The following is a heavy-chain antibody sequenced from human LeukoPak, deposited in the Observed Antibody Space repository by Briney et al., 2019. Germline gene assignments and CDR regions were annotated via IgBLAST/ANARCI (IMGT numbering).Heavy chain of an antibody. V-gene: IGHV3-33*01. CDR3: ARMAYCGGDCYPGVGHFDY. Sequence: GGSLRLSCAASGFTFSIYGMHWVRQAPGKGLESVAFIWYDGSNKYYADSVKGRFTISRDNSKNTLYLQMNSLRAEDTAVYYCARMAYCGGDCYPGVGHFDYWRQGTLVTVSS. CDR1: GFTFSIYG. CDR2: IWYDGSNK. J-gene: IGHJ4*02. D-gene: IGHD2-21*02.